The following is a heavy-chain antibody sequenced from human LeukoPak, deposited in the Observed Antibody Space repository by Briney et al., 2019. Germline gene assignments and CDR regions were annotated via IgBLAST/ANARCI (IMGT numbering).Heavy chain of an antibody. J-gene: IGHJ4*02. CDR2: ISYDGSNK. Sequence: GRSLRLSCAASGFTFSSYAMHWVRQAPGKGLEWVAVISYDGSNKYYADSVKGRFIISRDNSKNTLYLQMNSLRAEDTAVYYCAKPVFYTTSSFDYWGQGTLVTVSS. CDR3: AKPVFYTTSSFDY. CDR1: GFTFSSYA. D-gene: IGHD6-6*01. V-gene: IGHV3-30-3*02.